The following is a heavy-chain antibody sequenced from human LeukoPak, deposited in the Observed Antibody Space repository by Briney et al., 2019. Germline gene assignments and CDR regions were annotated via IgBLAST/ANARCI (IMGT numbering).Heavy chain of an antibody. D-gene: IGHD6-19*01. CDR3: AKDSSIAVAGTPDV. CDR1: GFTFSSYG. Sequence: GGSLRLSYAASGFTFSSYGMHWVRQAPGKGLEWVAVISYDGSNKYYADSVKGRFTISRDNSKNTLYLQMNSLRAEDTAAYYCAKDSSIAVAGTPDVWGQGTTVTVSS. J-gene: IGHJ6*02. V-gene: IGHV3-30*18. CDR2: ISYDGSNK.